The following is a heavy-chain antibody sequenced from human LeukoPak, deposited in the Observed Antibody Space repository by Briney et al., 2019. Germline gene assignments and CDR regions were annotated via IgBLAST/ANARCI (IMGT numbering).Heavy chain of an antibody. CDR3: AKSHSGWYSFDY. V-gene: IGHV3-23*01. Sequence: PGGSLRLSCAASGFTLSNYVVNWVRQAPGKGLEWVSAISGSGGSTKYADSVKGRFTISGDNSKNTLYLQMNSLRAEDTAVYYCAKSHSGWYSFDYWGQGTLVTVSS. D-gene: IGHD6-19*01. J-gene: IGHJ4*02. CDR2: ISGSGGST. CDR1: GFTLSNYV.